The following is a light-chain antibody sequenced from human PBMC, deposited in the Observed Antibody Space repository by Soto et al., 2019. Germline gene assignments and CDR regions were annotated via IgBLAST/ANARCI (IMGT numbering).Light chain of an antibody. V-gene: IGKV1-39*01. CDR1: QTIRYS. CDR2: DAS. J-gene: IGKJ1*01. CDR3: HQSAGSRTWT. Sequence: DIQMTQSPSSLSASVGDRVTITCRASQTIRYSLNWYQQKPGKAPKVLIYDASTLQSGVPPRFSGSGSGTDFALTISSLQPEAFATYYCHQSAGSRTWTFGQGTRVEAK.